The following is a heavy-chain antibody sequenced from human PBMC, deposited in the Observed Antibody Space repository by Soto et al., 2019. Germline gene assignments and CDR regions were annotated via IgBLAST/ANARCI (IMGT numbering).Heavy chain of an antibody. CDR2: IYYSGST. D-gene: IGHD3-10*01. CDR1: GGSISSYY. CDR3: ASCVFDYYYYMDV. J-gene: IGHJ6*03. Sequence: SETLSLTCTVSGGSISSYYWSWIRQPPGKGLEWIGYIYYSGSTNYNPSLKSRVTISVDTSKNQFSLKLSSVTAADTAVYYCASCVFDYYYYMDVWGKGTKVTV. V-gene: IGHV4-59*08.